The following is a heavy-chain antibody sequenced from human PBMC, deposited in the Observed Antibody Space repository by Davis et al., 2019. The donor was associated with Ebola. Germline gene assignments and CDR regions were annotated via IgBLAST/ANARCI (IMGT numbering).Heavy chain of an antibody. Sequence: PGGSLRLSCAASGFMFSTYRMSWVRQAPGKGLEWVANIKQDGGEKYYVDSVKGRFTISRDNAKNSLYLQMNSLRAEDTAVYYCARWGTWYVTHFDYWGQGTLVTVSS. CDR3: ARWGTWYVTHFDY. J-gene: IGHJ4*02. D-gene: IGHD6-13*01. V-gene: IGHV3-7*01. CDR2: IKQDGGEK. CDR1: GFMFSTYR.